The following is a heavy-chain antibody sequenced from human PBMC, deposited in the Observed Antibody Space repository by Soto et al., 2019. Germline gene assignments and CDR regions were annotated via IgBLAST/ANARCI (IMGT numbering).Heavy chain of an antibody. D-gene: IGHD4-17*01. Sequence: QVQLVQSGAEVKKPGASVKVSCKASGYTFTSYYMHWVRQAPGQGLEWMGLIKPSGGSTTYAPKFQGRVTITRDTSTSTAYMELSTLRPEDTAMYYCAREITLTTHGSCGMDVWGKGATVTVSS. CDR3: AREITLTTHGSCGMDV. CDR2: IKPSGGST. J-gene: IGHJ6*04. CDR1: GYTFTSYY. V-gene: IGHV1-46*01.